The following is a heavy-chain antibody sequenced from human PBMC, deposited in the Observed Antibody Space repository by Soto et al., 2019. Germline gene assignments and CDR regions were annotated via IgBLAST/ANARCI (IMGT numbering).Heavy chain of an antibody. CDR2: IYYSGST. J-gene: IGHJ6*03. CDR1: GGSISSYY. CDR3: ARLNYDILTGSASHMDV. D-gene: IGHD3-9*01. V-gene: IGHV4-59*08. Sequence: TLSLTCTVSGGSISSYYWSWIRQPPGKGLEWIGYIYYSGSTNYNPSLKSRVTISVDTSKNQFSLKLSSVTAADTAVYYCARLNYDILTGSASHMDVWGKGTTVTVSS.